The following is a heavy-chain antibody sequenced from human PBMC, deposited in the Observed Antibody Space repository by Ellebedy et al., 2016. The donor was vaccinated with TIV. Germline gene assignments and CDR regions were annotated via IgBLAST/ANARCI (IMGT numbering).Heavy chain of an antibody. CDR1: GGSFSGYY. D-gene: IGHD3-22*01. V-gene: IGHV4-34*01. Sequence: MPSETLSLTCAVYGGSFSGYYWSWIRQPPGKGLEWIGEINQSGSTNYNPSLKSRVTISVDTSKNQFSLKLRSVTAADTAVYYCARCYYDNSGYYYGGMDVWGQGTTVTVSS. CDR3: ARCYYDNSGYYYGGMDV. CDR2: INQSGST. J-gene: IGHJ6*02.